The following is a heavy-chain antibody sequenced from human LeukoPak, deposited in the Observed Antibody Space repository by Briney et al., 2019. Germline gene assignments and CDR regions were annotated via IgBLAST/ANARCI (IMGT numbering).Heavy chain of an antibody. V-gene: IGHV4-39*01. Sequence: KASETLSLTCTVSGGSISSSSYYWGWIRQPPGKGLEWIGSIYYSGSTYYNPSLKSRVTISVDTSKNQFSLKLSSVTAADTAVYYCARNVLLWFGEFLYFDYWGQGTLVTVSS. CDR3: ARNVLLWFGEFLYFDY. J-gene: IGHJ4*02. D-gene: IGHD3-10*01. CDR2: IYYSGST. CDR1: GGSISSSSYY.